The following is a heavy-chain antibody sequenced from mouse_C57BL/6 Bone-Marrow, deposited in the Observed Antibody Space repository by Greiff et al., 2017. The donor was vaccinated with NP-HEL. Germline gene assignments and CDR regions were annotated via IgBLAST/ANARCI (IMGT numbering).Heavy chain of an antibody. CDR3: TTRDY. CDR1: GFNIKDDY. J-gene: IGHJ2*01. Sequence: EVHVVESGAELVRPGASVKLSCTASGFNIKDDYMHWVKQRPEQGLEWIGWIDPENGYTEYASKFQGKATITADKSSNTAYLQLSSLTSEDTAVYYCTTRDYWGQGTTLTVSS. CDR2: IDPENGYT. V-gene: IGHV14-4*01.